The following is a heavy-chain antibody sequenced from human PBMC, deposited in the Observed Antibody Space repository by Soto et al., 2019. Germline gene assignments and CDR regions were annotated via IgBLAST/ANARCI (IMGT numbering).Heavy chain of an antibody. D-gene: IGHD6-13*01. CDR1: GYTITGYY. CDR2: INPNSGGT. V-gene: IGHV1-2*04. CDR3: ARAHHPGIAAAGIRFDP. Sequence: ASVKATWKDSGYTITGYYMRWVRHATRQGLEWMGWINPNSGGTNYAQKFQGWVTMTRDTSISTAYMELSRLRSDDTAVYYCARAHHPGIAAAGIRFDPWGQGTLVTVSS. J-gene: IGHJ5*02.